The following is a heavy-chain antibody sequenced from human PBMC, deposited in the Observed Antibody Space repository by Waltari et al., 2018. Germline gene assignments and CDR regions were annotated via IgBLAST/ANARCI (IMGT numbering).Heavy chain of an antibody. CDR3: ARDGYDSSQPHFDY. CDR1: GFTFSSYS. D-gene: IGHD3-22*01. CDR2: ISSSSSYI. Sequence: EVQLVESGGGLVKPGGSLRLSCAASGFTFSSYSMNWVRQAPGKGLEWVSSISSSSSYIYYADSVKGRFSISRDNAKNSLYLQMNSLRAEDTAVYYCARDGYDSSQPHFDYWGQGTLVTVSS. V-gene: IGHV3-21*01. J-gene: IGHJ4*02.